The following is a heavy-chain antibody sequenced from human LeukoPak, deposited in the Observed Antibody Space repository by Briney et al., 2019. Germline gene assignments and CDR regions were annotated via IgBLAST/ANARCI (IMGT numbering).Heavy chain of an antibody. CDR1: GGSISSGDYS. CDR2: IYHTGNT. Sequence: SETLSLTCAVSGGSISSGDYSWSWIRQPPGNGLEWIEYIYHTGNTNYNPSLKSRVTISVARSKNQFSLRLSSVTAADTAVYYCARARESMATAGSYFDYWGQETLVTVSS. J-gene: IGHJ4*02. V-gene: IGHV4-30-2*01. D-gene: IGHD6-13*01. CDR3: ARARESMATAGSYFDY.